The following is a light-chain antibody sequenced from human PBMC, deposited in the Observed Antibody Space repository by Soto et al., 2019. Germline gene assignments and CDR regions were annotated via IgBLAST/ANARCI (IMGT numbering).Light chain of an antibody. Sequence: IQMTQSPSTLSASLGDRVTITCRASQSFSSWLAWYQQKKGKVPKLLIYDASTLESGVPSTFGGSGSGTDFTLTISSLQTEDFATYYCQQSYSTPITFGQGTRLEIK. CDR1: QSFSSW. V-gene: IGKV1-5*01. CDR2: DAS. CDR3: QQSYSTPIT. J-gene: IGKJ5*01.